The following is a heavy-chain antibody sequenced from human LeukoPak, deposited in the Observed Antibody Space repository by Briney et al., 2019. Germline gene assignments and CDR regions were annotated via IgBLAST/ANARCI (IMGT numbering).Heavy chain of an antibody. J-gene: IGHJ6*02. CDR1: GFTFRDYW. Sequence: GGSLRLSCAASGFTFRDYWMAWVRQAPGKGLEWVANIKKDGSKKNYADSVKGRFTISRDNAKNSLYLQMNSLRAEDTAVYCCAREGLEYSLSTAWYYYGMDVWGQGTTVTVSS. V-gene: IGHV3-7*01. CDR3: AREGLEYSLSTAWYYYGMDV. D-gene: IGHD6-6*01. CDR2: IKKDGSKK.